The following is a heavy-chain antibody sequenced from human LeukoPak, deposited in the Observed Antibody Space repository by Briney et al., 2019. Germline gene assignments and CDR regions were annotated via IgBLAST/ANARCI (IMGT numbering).Heavy chain of an antibody. Sequence: GGSLRLSCAASGFTFSSYWMSWVRQAPGKGLEWVANIKQDGSEKYYVDSVKGRFTISRDNAKNSLYLQMNSLRAEDTAVYYCARVTKPDGSGSPNWFDPWGQGTLVTASS. V-gene: IGHV3-7*01. CDR2: IKQDGSEK. J-gene: IGHJ5*02. CDR1: GFTFSSYW. D-gene: IGHD3-10*01. CDR3: ARVTKPDGSGSPNWFDP.